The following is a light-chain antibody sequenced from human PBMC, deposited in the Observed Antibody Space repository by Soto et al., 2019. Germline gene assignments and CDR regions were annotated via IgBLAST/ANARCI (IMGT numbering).Light chain of an antibody. J-gene: IGKJ1*01. CDR3: QQYGGAPWT. CDR2: GAT. CDR1: QSVTSDF. V-gene: IGKV3-20*01. Sequence: RVNLSLRASQSVTSDFLAWYQQRPGQSPRLLIFGATRRATGSPDRFTGSGSGTDFTLTISRLEPEDSAVYYCQQYGGAPWTLGPGTKVDIK.